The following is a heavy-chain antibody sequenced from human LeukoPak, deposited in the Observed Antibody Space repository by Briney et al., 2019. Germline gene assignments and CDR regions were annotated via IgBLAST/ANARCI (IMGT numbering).Heavy chain of an antibody. CDR3: ARGRGLGVVSPYFDY. CDR1: GFTFSSYA. CDR2: ISYDGSNK. D-gene: IGHD3-3*01. V-gene: IGHV3-30*14. J-gene: IGHJ4*02. Sequence: GGSLRLSCAASGFTFSSYALHWVRQAPGKGLEWVAVISYDGSNKDYADSVKGRFTISRDNSKNIVSLQMNNLRAEDTAVYYCARGRGLGVVSPYFDYWGQGTLVTVS.